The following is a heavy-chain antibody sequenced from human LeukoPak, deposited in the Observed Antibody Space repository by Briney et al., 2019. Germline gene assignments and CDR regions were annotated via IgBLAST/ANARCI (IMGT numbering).Heavy chain of an antibody. J-gene: IGHJ4*02. CDR2: ISGSGGST. Sequence: TGGSLTLSCTASGFPFSDYAMSWVRQAPGKGLEWVSAISGSGGSTYYADSVKGRFTISRDNSKNTLYLQMNSLRAEDTAVYYCAKDLTSSYWGQGTLVTVSS. V-gene: IGHV3-23*01. D-gene: IGHD3-9*01. CDR1: GFPFSDYA. CDR3: AKDLTSSY.